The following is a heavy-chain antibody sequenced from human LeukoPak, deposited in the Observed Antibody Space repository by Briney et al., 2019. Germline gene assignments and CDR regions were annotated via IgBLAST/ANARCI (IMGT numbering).Heavy chain of an antibody. CDR3: ARVGYCRSGGSCLNWFDP. Sequence: MTSQTLSLTCTVSGGSISSGGYYWSWIRQHPGKGLEWIGYIYYSGSTYYNPSLKSRVTISVDTSKNQFSLKLSSVTAADTAVYYCARVGYCRSGGSCLNWFDPWGQGTLVTVSS. CDR1: GGSISSGGYY. D-gene: IGHD2-15*01. J-gene: IGHJ5*02. V-gene: IGHV4-31*03. CDR2: IYYSGST.